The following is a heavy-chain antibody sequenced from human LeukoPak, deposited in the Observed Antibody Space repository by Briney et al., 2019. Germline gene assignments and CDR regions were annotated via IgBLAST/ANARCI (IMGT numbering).Heavy chain of an antibody. V-gene: IGHV4-59*08. CDR1: GGSISNYY. J-gene: IGHJ4*02. CDR3: ARWTYGDYAFDY. D-gene: IGHD4-17*01. Sequence: SETLSLTCTVSGGSISNYYWSWIRQPPGKGLEWIGSIYHSGSTYYNPSLKSRVTISIDTSKNQFSLKLSSVTAADTAVYYCARWTYGDYAFDYWGQGTLVTVSS. CDR2: IYHSGST.